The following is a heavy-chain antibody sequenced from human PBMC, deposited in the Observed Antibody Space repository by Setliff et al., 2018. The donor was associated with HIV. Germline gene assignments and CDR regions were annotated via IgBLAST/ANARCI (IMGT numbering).Heavy chain of an antibody. J-gene: IGHJ6*03. V-gene: IGHV1-3*01. CDR2: INAGNGNT. D-gene: IGHD5-12*01. CDR1: GYTFTSYV. CDR3: VREDIVTTGGRLDYYMDV. Sequence: ASVKVSCKASGYTFTSYVMHWVRQAPGQRLEWMGWINAGNGNTKYSQKFQGRVTFTRDTSASTAYMELSSLRSEDTALYYCVREDIVTTGGRLDYYMDVWGKGTTVTVSS.